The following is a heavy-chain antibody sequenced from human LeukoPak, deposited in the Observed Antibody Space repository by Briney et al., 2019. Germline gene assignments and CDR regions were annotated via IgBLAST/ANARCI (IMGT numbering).Heavy chain of an antibody. CDR1: GFTFSSFA. V-gene: IGHV3-64D*06. D-gene: IGHD3-16*01. Sequence: PGGSLRLSCAASGFTFSSFAMNWVRQAPGKGLEYVSGISSNGGTTYYADSVKGRFTISRDNSKNTLYLQMSSLRAEDTAVYYCVKDGGQHYAEFFHHWGQGTLVTVSS. J-gene: IGHJ1*01. CDR2: ISSNGGTT. CDR3: VKDGGQHYAEFFHH.